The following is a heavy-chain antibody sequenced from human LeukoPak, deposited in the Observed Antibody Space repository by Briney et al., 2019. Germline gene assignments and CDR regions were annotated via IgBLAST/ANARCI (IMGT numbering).Heavy chain of an antibody. J-gene: IGHJ5*02. CDR3: ARDVGITVADSFDP. Sequence: ASVKVSCKASKSIFTRDDINWVRQATGQGLEWMGWMNPNSGNTNYAQNFRDRVTMTTDTSTSTVYMEVRGLRSDDTAMYYCARDVGITVADSFDPWGQGTLVTVSS. D-gene: IGHD6-13*01. CDR1: KSIFTRDD. CDR2: MNPNSGNT. V-gene: IGHV1-8*01.